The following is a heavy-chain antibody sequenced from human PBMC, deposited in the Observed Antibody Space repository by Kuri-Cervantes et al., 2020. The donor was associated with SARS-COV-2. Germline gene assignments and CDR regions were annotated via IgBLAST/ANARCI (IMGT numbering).Heavy chain of an antibody. J-gene: IGHJ4*03. CDR3: VKCSAASHPCYLDY. Sequence: GGSLRLSCAGSGFTFSSFAMAWVRQAPGEGLEWISDITDEGADTYFADSVKGRFTISRDNSKYSLTLQMSSLRAEDTAIYYCVKCSAASHPCYLDYWGQGTLVTVSS. CDR2: ITDEGADT. CDR1: GFTFSSFA. V-gene: IGHV3-23*01. D-gene: IGHD3-10*02.